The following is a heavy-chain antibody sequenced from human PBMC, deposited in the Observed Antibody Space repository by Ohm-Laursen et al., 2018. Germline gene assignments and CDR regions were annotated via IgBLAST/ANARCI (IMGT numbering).Heavy chain of an antibody. Sequence: SLRLSCTASGFTFGDYAMHWVRQAPGKGLEWVSGITWNSGTITYADSVKGRFTISRDNAKNSLYLQMNSLRAEDTALYYCAKMVGAWDFFDYWGQGTLVTVSS. J-gene: IGHJ4*02. CDR2: ITWNSGTI. CDR3: AKMVGAWDFFDY. V-gene: IGHV3-9*01. D-gene: IGHD1-26*01. CDR1: GFTFGDYA.